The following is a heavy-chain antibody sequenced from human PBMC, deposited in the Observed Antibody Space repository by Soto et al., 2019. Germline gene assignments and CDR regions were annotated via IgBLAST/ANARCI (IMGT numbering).Heavy chain of an antibody. Sequence: PGGSLRLSCAASGFTFSSYSMNWVRQAPGKGLEWVSYISSSSSTIYYADSVKGRFTISRDNAKNSLYLQMNSLRDEDTAVYYCARDFLSGYSNAYYYNRRGVCRRESTGTVCS. CDR3: ARDFLSGYSNAYYYNRRGV. CDR1: GFTFSSYS. V-gene: IGHV3-48*02. CDR2: ISSSSSTI. J-gene: IGHJ6*02. D-gene: IGHD3-9*01.